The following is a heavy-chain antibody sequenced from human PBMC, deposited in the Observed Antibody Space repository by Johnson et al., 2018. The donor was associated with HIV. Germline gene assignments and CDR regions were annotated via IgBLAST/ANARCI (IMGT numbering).Heavy chain of an antibody. Sequence: QVQLVESGGGVVQPGRSVRLSCAASGFTFSSYAMHWVRQAPGKGLEWVAVISYDGSNKYYADSVKGRFTISRDNSKNTLYLQMNSLRAEDTAVYYCARGYGGNYDAFDIWGQGTMVTVSS. J-gene: IGHJ3*02. D-gene: IGHD4-23*01. V-gene: IGHV3-30*04. CDR1: GFTFSSYA. CDR2: ISYDGSNK. CDR3: ARGYGGNYDAFDI.